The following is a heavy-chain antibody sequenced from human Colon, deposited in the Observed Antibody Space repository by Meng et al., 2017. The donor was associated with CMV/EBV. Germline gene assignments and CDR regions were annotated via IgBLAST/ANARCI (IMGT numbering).Heavy chain of an antibody. CDR1: GGSISSSSYY. J-gene: IGHJ4*02. Sequence: SETLSLTCTVSGGSISSSSYYWGWIRQPPGKGLEWIGSFYYSGNTYYNPSLEGRVTISIDLSKNQFSLKLKNLTAADTAVYYCARDNPILAPGWGQGTLVTVSS. D-gene: IGHD2-15*01. CDR3: ARDNPILAPG. V-gene: IGHV4-39*07. CDR2: FYYSGNT.